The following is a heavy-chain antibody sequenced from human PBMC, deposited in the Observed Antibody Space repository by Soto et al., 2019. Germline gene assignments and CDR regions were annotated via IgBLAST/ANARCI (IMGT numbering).Heavy chain of an antibody. D-gene: IGHD2-21*02. V-gene: IGHV4-59*01. J-gene: IGHJ6*02. Sequence: PSETLSLTCTVSGGSISSYYWSWIRQPPGKGLEWIGYIFYSGSTNYNPSLKSRVTISVDTSKNQFSLKLSSVTAADTAVYYCARVTGPTAYYYHYGMDVWGQGTTVTVSS. CDR2: IFYSGST. CDR1: GGSISSYY. CDR3: ARVTGPTAYYYHYGMDV.